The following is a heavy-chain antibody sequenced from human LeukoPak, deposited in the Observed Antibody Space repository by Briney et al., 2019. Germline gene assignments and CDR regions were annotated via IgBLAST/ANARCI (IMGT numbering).Heavy chain of an antibody. CDR3: ATLRPYYGYVWGSYRYAD. CDR1: GYTLTELS. V-gene: IGHV1-24*01. Sequence: ASVNVSCKVSGYTLTELSMHWVRQAPGKGLEWMGGFDPEDGETIYAQKFQGRVTMTEDTSTDTAYMELSSLRSEDTAVYYCATLRPYYGYVWGSYRYADWGQGTLVTVSS. J-gene: IGHJ4*02. D-gene: IGHD3-16*02. CDR2: FDPEDGET.